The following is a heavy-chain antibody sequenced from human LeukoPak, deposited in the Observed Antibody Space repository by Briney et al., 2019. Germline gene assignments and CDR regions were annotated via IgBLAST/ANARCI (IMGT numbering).Heavy chain of an antibody. CDR3: ARARFRGYCSGGSCYAPIMGAFDI. CDR1: GGSLSSSTYY. V-gene: IGHV4-39*07. Sequence: SETLSLTCTVSGGSLSSSTYYWGWVRQPPGKGLEWLGCIYYSGSTYYNPSLKSRVTISVDTSKSQFSLKLSSVTAADTAVYYCARARFRGYCSGGSCYAPIMGAFDIWGQGTMVTVSS. CDR2: IYYSGST. J-gene: IGHJ3*02. D-gene: IGHD2-15*01.